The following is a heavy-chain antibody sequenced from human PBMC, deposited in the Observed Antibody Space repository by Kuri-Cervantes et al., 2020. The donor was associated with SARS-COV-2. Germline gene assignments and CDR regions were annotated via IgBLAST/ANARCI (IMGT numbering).Heavy chain of an antibody. Sequence: GESLKISCAVSGFTFSDYSMHWVRQGPGRGLVWVSRIKSDGSSTSYADSVEGRFTISRDNAKNTLYLQMNSLRAEDTAVYYCARAASGGNSHYDFWGQGALVTVSS. CDR2: IKSDGSST. D-gene: IGHD4-23*01. J-gene: IGHJ4*02. V-gene: IGHV3-74*01. CDR1: GFTFSDYS. CDR3: ARAASGGNSHYDF.